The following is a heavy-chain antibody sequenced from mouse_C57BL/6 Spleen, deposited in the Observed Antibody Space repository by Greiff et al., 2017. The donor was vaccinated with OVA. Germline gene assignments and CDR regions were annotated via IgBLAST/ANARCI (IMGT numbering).Heavy chain of an antibody. CDR3: ARGYGYDWFAY. V-gene: IGHV5-17*01. Sequence: DVKLVESGGGLVKPGGSLQLSCAASGFTFSDYGMHWVRQAPETGLEWVAYISSGSSTIYYADTVKGRFTISRDNAKNTLFLQMTSLRSEDTAMYYCARGYGYDWFAYWGQGTLVTVSA. CDR1: GFTFSDYG. J-gene: IGHJ3*01. CDR2: ISSGSSTI. D-gene: IGHD2-2*01.